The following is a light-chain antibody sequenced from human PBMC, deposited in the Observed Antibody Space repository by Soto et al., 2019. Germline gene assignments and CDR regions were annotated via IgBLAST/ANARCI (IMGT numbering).Light chain of an antibody. J-gene: IGKJ4*01. CDR3: HQDFDLPLT. V-gene: IGKV3D-7*01. Sequence: EIAMTQSPVTLSLSPGDRATLPCRASQSLSNTYISWYQQKPGQAPRLLIYGASTRATGIPARFSGSGSGTDFTLTISSLQPEDFALYYCHQDFDLPLTFGGGTKVEIK. CDR1: QSLSNTY. CDR2: GAS.